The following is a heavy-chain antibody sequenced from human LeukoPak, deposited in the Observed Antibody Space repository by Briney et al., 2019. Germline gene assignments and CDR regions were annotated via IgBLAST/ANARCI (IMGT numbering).Heavy chain of an antibody. D-gene: IGHD2-2*02. CDR2: ISWDGGST. CDR1: GFTFDDYS. V-gene: IGHV3-43*01. CDR3: ARAYCSSTSCYTTDWYFDL. Sequence: GGSLRLACAASGFTFDDYSMHWVRQAPEKGLEWVSLISWDGGSTYYADSVKGRFTISRDNSKNSLYLQMNSLRTEDTALYYCARAYCSSTSCYTTDWYFDLWGRGTLVTVSS. J-gene: IGHJ2*01.